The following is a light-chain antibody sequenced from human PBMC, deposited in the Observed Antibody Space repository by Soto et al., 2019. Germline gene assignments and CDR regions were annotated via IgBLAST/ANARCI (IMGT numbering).Light chain of an antibody. V-gene: IGKV1-9*01. CDR1: QDFSNF. CDR3: QQLYSFPLT. J-gene: IGKJ4*01. Sequence: DIQLTQSPSFLSASIGDRVTITCRASQDFSNFLAWYQQKPGRAPKLLMYDASTLQSGVPSRFSGSGSGTEFTLTISSXQPEDFATYYCQQLYSFPLTFGGGTKVDIK. CDR2: DAS.